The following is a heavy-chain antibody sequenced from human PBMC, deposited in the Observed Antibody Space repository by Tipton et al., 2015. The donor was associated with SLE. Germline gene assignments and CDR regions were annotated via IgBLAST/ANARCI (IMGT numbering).Heavy chain of an antibody. D-gene: IGHD1-26*01. V-gene: IGHV4-59*11. CDR1: GGSISSHY. CDR3: ARGVVGARAGYGMDV. J-gene: IGHJ6*02. Sequence: GLVKPSETLSLTCTVSGGSISSHYWSWIRQPPGKGLEWIGYIYYSGSTNYNPSLKSRVTISVDTSKNQFSLKLSSVTAADTAVYYCARGVVGARAGYGMDVWGQGTTVTVSS. CDR2: IYYSGST.